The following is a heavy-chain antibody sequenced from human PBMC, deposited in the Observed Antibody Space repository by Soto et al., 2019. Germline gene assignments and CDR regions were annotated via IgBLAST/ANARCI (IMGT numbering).Heavy chain of an antibody. Sequence: GGSLRLSCAASGFTFSSYWMSWVRQAPGKGLEWVASIKQDGSEKYYVDSVKGRFTISRDNAKNSRYLQMNSLRAEDTDESAIESDARLTAAISYYYYYMDVWGKGTTVTVSS. CDR2: IKQDGSEK. D-gene: IGHD2-2*01. J-gene: IGHJ6*03. V-gene: IGHV3-7*01. CDR3: ESDARLTAAISYYYYYMDV. CDR1: GFTFSSYW.